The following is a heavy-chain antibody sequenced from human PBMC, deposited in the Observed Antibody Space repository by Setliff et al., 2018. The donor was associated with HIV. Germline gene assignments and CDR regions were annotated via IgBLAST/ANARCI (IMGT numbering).Heavy chain of an antibody. CDR2: FDPQYDKT. CDR1: GYTLTELS. CDR3: ATRAYDSRGYLRSRVSGAAFDI. D-gene: IGHD3-22*01. Sequence: ASVKVSCKVSGYTLTELSIHWVRQAPGKGLEWMGGFDPQYDKTFYAQKFQGRVTMSEDTSTDTAYMELSSLRSEDTAVYYCATRAYDSRGYLRSRVSGAAFDIWGQGTMVTV. J-gene: IGHJ3*02. V-gene: IGHV1-24*01.